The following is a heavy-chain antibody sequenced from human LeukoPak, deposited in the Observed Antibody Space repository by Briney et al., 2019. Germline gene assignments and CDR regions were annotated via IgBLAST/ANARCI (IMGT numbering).Heavy chain of an antibody. CDR2: IYTSGST. J-gene: IGHJ5*02. CDR1: GGSISSGSYY. CDR3: ARDYYGSGSSVFDP. Sequence: PSETLSLTCTVSGGSISSGSYYWSWIRQPAGKGLEWIGRIYTSGSTNYNPSLKSRVTISVDTSKNQFSLKLNSVTAADTAVYYCARDYYGSGSSVFDPWGQGTLVTVSS. D-gene: IGHD3-10*01. V-gene: IGHV4-61*02.